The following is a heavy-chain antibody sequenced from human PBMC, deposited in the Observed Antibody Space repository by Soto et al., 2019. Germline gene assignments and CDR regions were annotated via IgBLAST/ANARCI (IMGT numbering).Heavy chain of an antibody. D-gene: IGHD1-26*01. CDR2: ISAYNGNT. V-gene: IGHV1-18*01. CDR3: ARVWELVGYFCGALDI. Sequence: QVQLLQSGAEVKKPGASVTVSCKASGYTFTNYGITWVRQAPGQGLEWMGGISAYNGNTHYTQRLQGRVTITTDTSTSTAYLELRGLRSDDTAVYYCARVWELVGYFCGALDIWGRGTTVTVSS. J-gene: IGHJ6*04. CDR1: GYTFTNYG.